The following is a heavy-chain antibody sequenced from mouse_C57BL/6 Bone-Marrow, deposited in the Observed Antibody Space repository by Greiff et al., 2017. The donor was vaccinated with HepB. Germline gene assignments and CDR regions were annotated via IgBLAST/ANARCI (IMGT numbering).Heavy chain of an antibody. Sequence: QVQLQQPGAELVKPGASVKLSCKASGYTFTSYWMHWVKQRPGQGLEWIGMIHPNSGSTNYNEKFKSKATLTVDKSSSTAYMQNSSLTSEDSAVYYCARYYYGSSYVRAYWGQGTLVTVSA. J-gene: IGHJ3*01. V-gene: IGHV1-64*01. CDR3: ARYYYGSSYVRAY. CDR2: IHPNSGST. D-gene: IGHD1-1*01. CDR1: GYTFTSYW.